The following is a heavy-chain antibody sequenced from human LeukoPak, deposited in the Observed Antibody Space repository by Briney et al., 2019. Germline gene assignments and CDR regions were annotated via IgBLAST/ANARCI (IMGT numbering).Heavy chain of an antibody. J-gene: IGHJ4*02. Sequence: GGSLRLSCAASGFTFRSHGMHWVRQAPGKGLEWVAVISYDGSDKYYADSVKGRFTISRDNSKNTLYLQMNSLRAEDTAVYYCAKERAAQNDNGDYFDYWGQGTLVTVSS. D-gene: IGHD4-17*01. V-gene: IGHV3-30*18. CDR1: GFTFRSHG. CDR3: AKERAAQNDNGDYFDY. CDR2: ISYDGSDK.